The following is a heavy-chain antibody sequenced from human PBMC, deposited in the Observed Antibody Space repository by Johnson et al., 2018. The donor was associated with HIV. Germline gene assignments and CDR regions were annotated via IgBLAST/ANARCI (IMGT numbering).Heavy chain of an antibody. CDR1: EFTFSKYA. V-gene: IGHV3-23*04. CDR3: AKVRGGCRGHDAFDR. Sequence: MLLVESGGGLIQPGGSLRLSCAASEFTFSKYAMSWVRQAPGKGLEWVSGISGSGTTTYYGDSVKGRFTISRDNSKNTIYLQMNSLRGEDTAVYYCAKVRGGCRGHDAFDRWGQGTMVTVSS. D-gene: IGHD3-10*01. CDR2: ISGSGTTT. J-gene: IGHJ3*01.